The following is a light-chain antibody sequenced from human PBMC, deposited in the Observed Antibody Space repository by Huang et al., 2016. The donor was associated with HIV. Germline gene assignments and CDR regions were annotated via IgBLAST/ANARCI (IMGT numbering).Light chain of an antibody. V-gene: IGKV4-1*01. J-gene: IGKJ2*01. CDR2: WAS. Sequence: DIEMTQSPDSLTVSLGARAIINCKSSQAVLKNSNKKNYLAWDQQRPGQPPKVLMYWASSRESGVPDRFSGSVSGTDFNLTISSLQPEDLAVYYCQQYYSPPYTFGQGTRLEI. CDR1: QAVLKNSNKKNY. CDR3: QQYYSPPYT.